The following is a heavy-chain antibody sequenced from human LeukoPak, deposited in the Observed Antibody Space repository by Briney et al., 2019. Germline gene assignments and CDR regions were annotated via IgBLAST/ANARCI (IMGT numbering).Heavy chain of an antibody. CDR3: ARGSGYDFYGSFNY. J-gene: IGHJ4*02. CDR1: GYTFTGYY. V-gene: IGHV1-2*02. Sequence: ASVKVSCKASGYTFTGYYMHWVRQAPGQGLEWMGWINPNSGGTNYAQKFQGRVTMTRDTSISTAYMELSGLRSDDTAVYYCARGSGYDFYGSFNYWGQGTLVTVSS. D-gene: IGHD5-12*01. CDR2: INPNSGGT.